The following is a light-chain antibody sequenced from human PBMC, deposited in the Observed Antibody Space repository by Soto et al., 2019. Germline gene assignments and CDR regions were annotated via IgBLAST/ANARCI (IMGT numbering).Light chain of an antibody. J-gene: IGKJ2*01. CDR2: AAS. CDR1: QDISGY. CDR3: QQIKRYPYT. Sequence: IQLTQSPSSLSASIGDRVTITCRASQDISGYLAWYQQKPGKAPKLLIYAASTLNYGVPSRFSGSGLVTHIALTIDSLQLQDAQTDSCQQIKRYPYTVGEETKLEI. V-gene: IGKV1-9*01.